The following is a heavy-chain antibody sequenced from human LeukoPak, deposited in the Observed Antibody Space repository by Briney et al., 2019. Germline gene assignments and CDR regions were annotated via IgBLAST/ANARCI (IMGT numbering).Heavy chain of an antibody. D-gene: IGHD3-10*01. CDR1: GFTFSSYS. Sequence: PGGSLRLSCAASGFTFSSYSMNWVRQAPGKGLEWVASISSSSSYIYYADSVKGRFTISRDNAKNSLYLQMNSLRAEDTAVYYCARDLTYYGSGSYSPYFGYWGQGTLVTVSS. CDR2: ISSSSSYI. CDR3: ARDLTYYGSGSYSPYFGY. V-gene: IGHV3-21*01. J-gene: IGHJ4*02.